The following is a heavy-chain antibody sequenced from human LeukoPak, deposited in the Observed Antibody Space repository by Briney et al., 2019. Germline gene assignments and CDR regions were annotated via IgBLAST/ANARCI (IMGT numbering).Heavy chain of an antibody. D-gene: IGHD6-19*01. Sequence: GESLKISCKGSGYIFTSHWIAWVRQMPGKGLEWMGGTYPGDSDTTYRPSFQGQVTISVDKSITTAFLQWTTLKASDTAMYYCVRTTEYTSGWAFDHWGQGALVTVSS. CDR1: GYIFTSHW. V-gene: IGHV5-51*01. CDR2: TYPGDSDT. CDR3: VRTTEYTSGWAFDH. J-gene: IGHJ4*02.